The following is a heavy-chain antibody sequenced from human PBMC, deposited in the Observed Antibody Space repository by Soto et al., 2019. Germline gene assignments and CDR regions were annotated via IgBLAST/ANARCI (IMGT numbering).Heavy chain of an antibody. CDR1: GFTFSGSA. J-gene: IGHJ1*01. V-gene: IGHV3-74*01. CDR3: ARDLGSSWYPEYFQH. CDR2: INSDGSST. D-gene: IGHD6-13*01. Sequence: PGGSLRLSCAASGFTFSGSAMHWVRQAPGKGLVWVSRINSDGSSTNYADSAKGRFTISRDNTKNTLYLQMNSLRAEDTAVYYCARDLGSSWYPEYFQHWGQGTLVTVSS.